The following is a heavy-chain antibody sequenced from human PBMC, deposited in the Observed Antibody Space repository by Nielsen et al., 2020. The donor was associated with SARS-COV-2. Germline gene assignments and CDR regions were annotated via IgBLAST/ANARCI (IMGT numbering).Heavy chain of an antibody. CDR2: INPSDGDT. J-gene: IGHJ5*02. V-gene: IGHV1-46*01. D-gene: IGHD2-15*01. CDR3: AGGWPARLDP. Sequence: ASVKVSCKASGYSFTTSYIHWVRQAPGQGPEWMGIINPSDGDTTYAQRFQGRVTMTRDTSTSTVYMELSSLRSDDTAVYYCAGGWPARLDPWGQGTPVTVSS. CDR1: GYSFTTSY.